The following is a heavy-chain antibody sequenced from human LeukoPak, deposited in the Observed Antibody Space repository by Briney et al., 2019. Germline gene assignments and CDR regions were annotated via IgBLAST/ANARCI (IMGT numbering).Heavy chain of an antibody. J-gene: IGHJ5*02. CDR1: GYTFTGYY. CDR3: GLVTSGNWWFDP. CDR2: TNPNSGGT. D-gene: IGHD2-21*02. Sequence: ASVKVSCKASGYTFTGYYMHWVRQAPGQGLEWMGWTNPNSGGTNYAQKFQGRVTMTRDTSISTAYMELSRLRSDDTAVYYCGLVTSGNWWFDPWGQGTLVTVSS. V-gene: IGHV1-2*02.